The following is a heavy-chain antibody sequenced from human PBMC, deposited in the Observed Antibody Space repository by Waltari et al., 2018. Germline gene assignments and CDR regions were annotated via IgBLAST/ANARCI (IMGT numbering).Heavy chain of an antibody. CDR1: GGSISSYY. CDR3: ARFNGGSWGLYYFDY. Sequence: QVQLQESGPGLVKPSETLSLTCTVSGGSISSYYWSWIRQPPGKGLEWIGYIYYSGSTNYNPSLKSRVTISVDTSKNQFSLKLSSVTAADTAVYYCARFNGGSWGLYYFDYWGQGTLVTVSS. V-gene: IGHV4-59*01. D-gene: IGHD6-13*01. J-gene: IGHJ4*02. CDR2: IYYSGST.